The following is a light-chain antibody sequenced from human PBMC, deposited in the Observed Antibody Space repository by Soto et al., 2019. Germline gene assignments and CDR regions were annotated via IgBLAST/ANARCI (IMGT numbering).Light chain of an antibody. CDR3: SSYTTSNTRQIV. V-gene: IGLV2-14*03. Sequence: QSALTQPASVSGSPGQSITISCTGTSSDVGGYNYVSWYQHHPGKAPKLMIYDVSNRPSGVSNRFSGSKSGNTASLTIPGLQPEDEADYYCSSYTTSNTRQIVFGTGTKVTLL. CDR2: DVS. CDR1: SSDVGGYNY. J-gene: IGLJ1*01.